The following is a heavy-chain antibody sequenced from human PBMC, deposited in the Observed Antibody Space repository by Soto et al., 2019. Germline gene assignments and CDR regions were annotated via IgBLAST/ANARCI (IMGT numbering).Heavy chain of an antibody. CDR2: IIPIFGTA. J-gene: IGHJ3*02. D-gene: IGHD4-17*01. Sequence: ASVKVSCKASGGTLSSYAISWVRQAPGQGLEWMGGIIPIFGTANYAQKFQGRVTITADESTSTAYMELSSLRSEDTAVYYCARLPPTTVTTNNAFDIWGQGTMVTVSS. V-gene: IGHV1-69*13. CDR1: GGTLSSYA. CDR3: ARLPPTTVTTNNAFDI.